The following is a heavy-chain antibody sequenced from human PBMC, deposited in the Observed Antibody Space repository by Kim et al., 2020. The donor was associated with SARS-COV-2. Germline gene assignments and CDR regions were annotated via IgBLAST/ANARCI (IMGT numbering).Heavy chain of an antibody. D-gene: IGHD2-2*01. CDR1: GYTFTSYA. CDR2: INTNTGNP. CDR3: ARGGVVVVPAAHDAFDI. J-gene: IGHJ3*02. Sequence: ASVKVSCKASGYTFTSYAMNWVRQAPGQGLEWMGWINTNTGNPTYAQGFTGRFVFSLDTPVSTAYLQISSRKAEDTAVYYCARGGVVVVPAAHDAFDIWGQGTMVTVSS. V-gene: IGHV7-4-1*02.